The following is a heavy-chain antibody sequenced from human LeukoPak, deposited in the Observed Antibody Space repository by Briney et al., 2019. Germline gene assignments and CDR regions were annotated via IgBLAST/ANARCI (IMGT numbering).Heavy chain of an antibody. V-gene: IGHV4-34*01. D-gene: IGHD2-2*01. CDR3: ARGPPDIVVVPAAIGRPPLDY. CDR2: INHSGST. Sequence: PSETLSLTCAVYGGSFSGYYWSWIRQPPGKGLEWIGEINHSGSTNYNPSLKSRVTISVDTSKNQFSLKLSSVTAADTAVYYCARGPPDIVVVPAAIGRPPLDYWGQGTLVTVSS. CDR1: GGSFSGYY. J-gene: IGHJ4*02.